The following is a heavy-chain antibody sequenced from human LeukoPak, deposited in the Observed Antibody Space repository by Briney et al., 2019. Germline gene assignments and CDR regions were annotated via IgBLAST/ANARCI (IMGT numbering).Heavy chain of an antibody. CDR1: GGSISSSSYY. D-gene: IGHD3-10*01. CDR3: ARAGAWQIDP. J-gene: IGHJ5*02. Sequence: SETLSLTCAVSGGSISSSSYYWGWIRQPPGKGLEWIGSIYYSGSTYYNPSLKSRVTISVDTSKNQFSLKLSSVTAADTAVYYCARAGAWQIDPWGQGTLVTVSS. V-gene: IGHV4-39*07. CDR2: IYYSGST.